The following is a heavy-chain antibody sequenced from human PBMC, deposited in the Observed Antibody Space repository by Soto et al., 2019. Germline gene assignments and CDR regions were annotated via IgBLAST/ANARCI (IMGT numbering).Heavy chain of an antibody. Sequence: QITLKESGHTLVKPTQTLTLTCTFSGSSLSSSGMGVGWIRQPPGKALEWLAVIYWDDDKRYSPSLNSRITITKDTSKNQVVLTMANMDPVDTATYYCAHALGGGSSSYFDCWGQGTLVTVSS. D-gene: IGHD3-16*01. CDR2: IYWDDDK. CDR1: GSSLSSSGMG. V-gene: IGHV2-5*02. J-gene: IGHJ4*02. CDR3: AHALGGGSSSYFDC.